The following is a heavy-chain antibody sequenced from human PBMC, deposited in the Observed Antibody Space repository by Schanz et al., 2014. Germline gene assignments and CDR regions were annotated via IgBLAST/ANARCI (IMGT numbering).Heavy chain of an antibody. CDR1: GGGIGGDY. J-gene: IGHJ6*02. Sequence: EKKVKAGGEAETKGERGGGAGEGWGGGIGGDYMHWVRQAPGVGPEWMGRINPNTGGTQYAQKFQGRVTMTTAKSISTVYMELSRLRSDDTAVYYCARVRSEDYGGMDVWGQGTTVTVSS. CDR2: INPNTGGT. V-gene: IGHV1-2*06. CDR3: ARVRSEDYGGMDV.